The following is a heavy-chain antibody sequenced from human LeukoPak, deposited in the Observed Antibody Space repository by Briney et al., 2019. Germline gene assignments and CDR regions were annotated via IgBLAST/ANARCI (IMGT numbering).Heavy chain of an antibody. Sequence: PGGSLRLSCAASGFTFSNNGMSWVRQAPGKGLEWVSSIISGGSTYYADSVKGRFTISRDNSKKTLYLQMNSLRAEDTAVYYCARRFSGSGSPITYWGQGTLVTVSS. CDR3: ARRFSGSGSPITY. CDR2: IISGGST. V-gene: IGHV3-23*01. CDR1: GFTFSNNG. J-gene: IGHJ4*02. D-gene: IGHD3-10*01.